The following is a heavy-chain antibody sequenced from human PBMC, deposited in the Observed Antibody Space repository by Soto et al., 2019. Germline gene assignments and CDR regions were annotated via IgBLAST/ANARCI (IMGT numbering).Heavy chain of an antibody. V-gene: IGHV3-30*18. CDR3: AKAYGAPHSADAFDI. D-gene: IGHD4-17*01. CDR2: ISYDGSNK. CDR1: GFTFSSYG. J-gene: IGHJ3*02. Sequence: QVQLVESGGGVVQPGRSLRLSCAASGFTFSSYGMHWVRQAPGKGLEWVAVISYDGSNKYYADSVKGRFTISRDNSKNTLYLQMNSLRAEDTAVYYCAKAYGAPHSADAFDIWGQGTMVTVSS.